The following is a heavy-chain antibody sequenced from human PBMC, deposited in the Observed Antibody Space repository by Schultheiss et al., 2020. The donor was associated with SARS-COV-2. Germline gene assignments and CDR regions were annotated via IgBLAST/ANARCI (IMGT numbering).Heavy chain of an antibody. V-gene: IGHV4-38-2*01. D-gene: IGHD3-22*01. CDR2: IYYSGST. J-gene: IGHJ3*02. CDR1: GYSISSGYY. Sequence: SQTLSLTCAVSGYSISSGYYWGWLRQPPGKGLEWIGYIYYSGSTNYNPSLKSRVTISVDTSKNQFSLKLSSVTAADTAVYYCARVYDIHAFDIWGQGTMVTVSS. CDR3: ARVYDIHAFDI.